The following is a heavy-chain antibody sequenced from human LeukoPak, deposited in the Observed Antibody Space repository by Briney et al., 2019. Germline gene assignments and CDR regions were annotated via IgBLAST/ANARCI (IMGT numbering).Heavy chain of an antibody. CDR3: ARVYSIIVVVPAAGGDAFDI. CDR2: VSPNSGGT. V-gene: IGHV1-2*02. CDR1: GYTFTSYG. Sequence: GASVTVSCKASGYTFTSYGISWVRQAPGHGLEWMGWVSPNSGGTNYAQKFQGRVTMTRDTSISTAYMELSRLRSDYTAVYYCARVYSIIVVVPAAGGDAFDIWGQGTMVTVSS. J-gene: IGHJ3*02. D-gene: IGHD2-2*01.